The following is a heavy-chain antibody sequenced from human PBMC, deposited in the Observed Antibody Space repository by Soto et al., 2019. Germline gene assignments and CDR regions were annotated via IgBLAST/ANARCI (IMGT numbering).Heavy chain of an antibody. CDR1: GFTSS. CDR2: SDFSGRLT. CDR3: ANILVGQWLVPGGY. J-gene: IGHJ4*02. V-gene: IGHV3-23*01. D-gene: IGHD6-19*01. Sequence: EVQILESGGALIQPGGSLRLSCAASGFTSSMTWVRQAPGKGLAWVSASDFSGRLTYYADSVKGRFTIFRDTSVNTLFLQMNSLRTEDTAVYYCANILVGQWLVPGGYWGPGTLVTVSS.